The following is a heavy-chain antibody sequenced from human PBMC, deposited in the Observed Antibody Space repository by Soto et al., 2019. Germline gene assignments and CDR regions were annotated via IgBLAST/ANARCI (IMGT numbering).Heavy chain of an antibody. J-gene: IGHJ3*02. V-gene: IGHV3-30*18. Sequence: PGGSLRLSCVASGFTFGAYWMHWVRQIPGKGLEWVAVISYDGSNKYYVDSVKGRFTISRDNSKNTLYLQMNSLRAEDTAVYFCAKDPIIMVVVGGAFDIWGQGTMVTVSS. CDR1: GFTFGAYW. D-gene: IGHD3-22*01. CDR3: AKDPIIMVVVGGAFDI. CDR2: ISYDGSNK.